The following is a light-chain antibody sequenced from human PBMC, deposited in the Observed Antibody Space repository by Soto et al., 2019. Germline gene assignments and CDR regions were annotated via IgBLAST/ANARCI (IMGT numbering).Light chain of an antibody. CDR1: SSNIGTNT. V-gene: IGLV1-44*01. CDR2: SSN. Sequence: QSALTQPPSASGTPGQRVTISCSGSSSNIGTNTVNWYQQFPRSAPKLLMYSSNQRPSGVPDRFSGSKSGTSASLAISGLQSAEEADYYCAAWDGSLNVVLFGGGTKVTVL. CDR3: AAWDGSLNVVL. J-gene: IGLJ3*02.